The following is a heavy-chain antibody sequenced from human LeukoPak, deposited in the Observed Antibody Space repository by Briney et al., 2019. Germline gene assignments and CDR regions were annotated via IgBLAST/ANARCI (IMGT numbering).Heavy chain of an antibody. CDR3: AGTPLGYCSGGSCYVAFDT. V-gene: IGHV5-51*01. D-gene: IGHD2-15*01. CDR2: IYPGDSDT. CDR1: GYSFTSYW. J-gene: IGHJ3*02. Sequence: GESLKISCKGSGYSFTSYWIGWVRQMPGKGLEWMGIIYPGDSDTRYSPSFQGQVTISADKSISTAYLQWSSLKASDTAMYYCAGTPLGYCSGGSCYVAFDTWGQGTMVTVSS.